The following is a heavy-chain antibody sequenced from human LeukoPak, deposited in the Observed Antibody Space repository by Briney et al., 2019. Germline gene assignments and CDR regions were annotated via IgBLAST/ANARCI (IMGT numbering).Heavy chain of an antibody. J-gene: IGHJ4*02. CDR2: ISYDGSNK. Sequence: GGSLRLSCAASGFTFSSYGMHWVRQAPGKGLEWVAVISYDGSNKYYADSVKGRFTISRDNSKNTLYLQMNSLRAEDTAVYYCAKWGGYPFDYWGQGTLVTVSS. V-gene: IGHV3-30*18. CDR3: AKWGGYPFDY. D-gene: IGHD3-16*01. CDR1: GFTFSSYG.